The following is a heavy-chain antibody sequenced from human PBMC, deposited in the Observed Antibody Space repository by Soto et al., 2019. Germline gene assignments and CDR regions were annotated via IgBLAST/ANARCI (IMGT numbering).Heavy chain of an antibody. D-gene: IGHD2-21*02. CDR1: GYTFTTYA. V-gene: IGHV1-3*01. CDR3: ARDPCIIHCPDY. CDR2: INAGNGNT. Sequence: QVQLVQSGAEVKKPGASVKVSCKASGYTFTTYAMHWVRQAPGQRFEWMGWINAGNGNTKYSQKFQGRVTITTDTSASTAYMELSSLRSEDTAVYYCARDPCIIHCPDYWGQGTLVTVSS. J-gene: IGHJ4*02.